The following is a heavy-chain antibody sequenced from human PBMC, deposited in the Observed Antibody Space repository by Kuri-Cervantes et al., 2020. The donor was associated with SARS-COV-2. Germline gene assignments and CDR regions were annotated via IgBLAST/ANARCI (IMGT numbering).Heavy chain of an antibody. D-gene: IGHD1-26*01. CDR3: ARGRRELGVSYYYYYMDV. CDR2: IWYDGSNK. J-gene: IGHJ6*03. V-gene: IGHV3-33*01. Sequence: GGSLRLSCAASGFTFSSYGMHWVRQAPGKGLEWVAVIWYDGSNKYYADSVKGRFTISRDNSKNTLYPQMNSLRAEDTAVYYCARGRRELGVSYYYYYMDVWGKGTTVTVSS. CDR1: GFTFSSYG.